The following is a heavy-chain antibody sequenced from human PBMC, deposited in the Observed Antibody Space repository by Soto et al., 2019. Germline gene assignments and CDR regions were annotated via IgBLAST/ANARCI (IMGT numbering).Heavy chain of an antibody. Sequence: QLQLQESGSGLVKPSQTLSLTCAVSGGSISSGGYSWSWIRQPPGKGLEWIGYIYHSGSTYYNPSLKSRVTVSVDSSKHQFSLQRSSVTAADTAVYYCARGGVDYYDSSGYYFSPYYFDYWGQGTLVTVSS. CDR2: IYHSGST. D-gene: IGHD3-22*01. J-gene: IGHJ4*02. CDR3: ARGGVDYYDSSGYYFSPYYFDY. V-gene: IGHV4-30-2*01. CDR1: GGSISSGGYS.